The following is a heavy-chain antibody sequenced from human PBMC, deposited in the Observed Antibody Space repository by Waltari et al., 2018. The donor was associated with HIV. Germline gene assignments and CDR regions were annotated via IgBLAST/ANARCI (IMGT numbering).Heavy chain of an antibody. D-gene: IGHD6-6*01. CDR2: ISPSGNII. J-gene: IGHJ4*02. V-gene: IGHV3-11*01. Sequence: QVQLVESGGGLVKTGGSLRLSCASAASSFSDYYLSWSRQAPGKGLEWLSYISPSGNIIHYGDSIKGRFTISRDNAKKSLFLQMNSLRAEDTAVYYCARDFSSSSGFDSWGQGTLVTVSS. CDR3: ARDFSSSSGFDS. CDR1: ASSFSDYY.